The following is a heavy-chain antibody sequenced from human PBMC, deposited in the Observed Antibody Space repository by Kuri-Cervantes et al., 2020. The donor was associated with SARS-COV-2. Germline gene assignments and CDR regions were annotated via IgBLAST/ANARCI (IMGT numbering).Heavy chain of an antibody. CDR3: ARHDKTGGSLTTDY. Sequence: KVSCKGSGYSFTSYWISWVRQMPGKGLEWMGRIDPSDSYTNYSPSFQGHVTISADKPISTAYLQWSSLKASDTAMYYCARHDKTGGSLTTDYWGQGTLVTVSS. J-gene: IGHJ4*02. D-gene: IGHD1-26*01. CDR2: IDPSDSYT. CDR1: GYSFTSYW. V-gene: IGHV5-10-1*01.